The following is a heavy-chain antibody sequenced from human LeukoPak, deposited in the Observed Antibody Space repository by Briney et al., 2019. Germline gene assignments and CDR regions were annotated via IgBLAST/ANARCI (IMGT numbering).Heavy chain of an antibody. D-gene: IGHD2-2*01. V-gene: IGHV3-21*01. CDR3: ATVYAGFDY. CDR2: ISSSSSYI. J-gene: IGHJ4*02. CDR1: GCTFSKYR. Sequence: GGAVTLSCAGSGCTFSKYRMNWVRQARGRGREWVSSISSSSSYIYYVASVKGRFTISRDNAKNSLYLPMNSPRAEDTAVYYCATVYAGFDYWGQGTLVTVSS.